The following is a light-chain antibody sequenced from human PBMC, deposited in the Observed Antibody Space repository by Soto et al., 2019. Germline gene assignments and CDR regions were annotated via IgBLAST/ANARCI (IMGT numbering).Light chain of an antibody. CDR3: QQYVSYPFT. CDR1: QSINNW. J-gene: IGKJ4*01. V-gene: IGKV1-5*03. CDR2: KAS. Sequence: DIQMTQSPSTLSASEGDRVTITCRASQSINNWLAWYQQKPGKAPKLLISKASNLKSGVASRFRGTGSGTEFTLTISSLQPDDFASYYCQQYVSYPFTFGGGTKVEI.